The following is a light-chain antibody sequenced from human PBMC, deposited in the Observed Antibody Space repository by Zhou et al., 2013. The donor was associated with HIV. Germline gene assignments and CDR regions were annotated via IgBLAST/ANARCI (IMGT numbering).Light chain of an antibody. V-gene: IGLV2-14*03. J-gene: IGLJ2*01. Sequence: QSALTQPASVSGSPGQSITFSCTGTTSDIGSYNYVSWYQQHPGKAPKLMIYDVSNRPSGVSNRFSGSKSGNTASLTISGLQAEDEADYYCTSYTSSTTPVVFGGGTKLTVL. CDR1: TSDIGSYNY. CDR2: DVS. CDR3: TSYTSSTTPVV.